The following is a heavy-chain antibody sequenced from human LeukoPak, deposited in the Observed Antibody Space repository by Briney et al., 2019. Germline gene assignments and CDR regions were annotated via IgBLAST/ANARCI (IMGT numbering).Heavy chain of an antibody. CDR3: ATPEGNSGWYNRVGLDY. J-gene: IGHJ4*02. CDR2: IIPILGIA. V-gene: IGHV1-69*02. D-gene: IGHD6-19*01. Sequence: ASVKVSCKASGGTFSSYTISWVRQAPGQGLEWMGRIIPILGIANYAQKFQGRVTITADKSTSTAYMELSSLRSEDTAVYYCATPEGNSGWYNRVGLDYWGQGILVTVSS. CDR1: GGTFSSYT.